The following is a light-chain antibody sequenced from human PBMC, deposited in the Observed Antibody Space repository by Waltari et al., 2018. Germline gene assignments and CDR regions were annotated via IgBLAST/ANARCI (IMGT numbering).Light chain of an antibody. CDR1: SCDVGGYNY. J-gene: IGLJ2*01. CDR3: SSYAGSDSRVV. V-gene: IGLV2-8*01. Sequence: QSALTQPPSASGSPGQSVTISCPGTSCDVGGYNYVSWYQQHPGKAPKLMIYEVSKRPSGVPDRFSGSKSGNTASLTVSGLQAEDEADYYCSSYAGSDSRVVFGGGTKLTVL. CDR2: EVS.